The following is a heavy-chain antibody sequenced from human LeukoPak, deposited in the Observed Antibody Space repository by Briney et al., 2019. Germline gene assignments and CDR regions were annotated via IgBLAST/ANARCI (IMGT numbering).Heavy chain of an antibody. CDR2: FDPEDGET. CDR3: ATVVGDCSGGSCYSYGMDV. V-gene: IGHV1-24*01. CDR1: GYTLTELS. J-gene: IGHJ6*02. D-gene: IGHD2-15*01. Sequence: ASVKVSCKVSGYTLTELSMHWVRQAPGKGLEWMGGFDPEDGETIYAQKSQGRVTMTEDTSTDTAYMELSSLRSEDTAVYYCATVVGDCSGGSCYSYGMDVWGQGTTVTVSS.